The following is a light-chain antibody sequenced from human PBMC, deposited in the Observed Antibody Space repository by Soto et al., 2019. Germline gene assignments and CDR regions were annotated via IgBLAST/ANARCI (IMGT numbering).Light chain of an antibody. J-gene: IGKJ4*01. Sequence: EIVLTQSPATLSLSPGERATLSCRASQNVGSYLAWYQQKPGQAPRLLIYDASNRATGIPARFSGSGSGTEFTLTSASLAPEDFAVYYCQQRGNWPLTCGGGTKLEIK. CDR3: QQRGNWPLT. CDR2: DAS. V-gene: IGKV3-11*01. CDR1: QNVGSY.